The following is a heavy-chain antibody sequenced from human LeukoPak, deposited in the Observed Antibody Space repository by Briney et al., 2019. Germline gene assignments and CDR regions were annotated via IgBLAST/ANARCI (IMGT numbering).Heavy chain of an antibody. CDR3: ARDLRGSWFDP. V-gene: IGHV4-59*01. CDR2: IYYSRST. CDR1: GGSISSYY. Sequence: SETLSLTCTVSGGSISSYYWSWIRQPPGKGLEWIGYIYYSRSTNYNPSPKSRVTISVDTSKNQFSLKLSSVTAADTAVYYCARDLRGSWFDPWGQGTLVTVSS. D-gene: IGHD5/OR15-5a*01. J-gene: IGHJ5*02.